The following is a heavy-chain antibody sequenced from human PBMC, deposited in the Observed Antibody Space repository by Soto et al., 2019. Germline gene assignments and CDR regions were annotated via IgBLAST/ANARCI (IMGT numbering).Heavy chain of an antibody. Sequence: SETLSLTCAVYGVSFSGYYWTWIRQPPGTGLKWIGEINHSGSTNYNPSLKSRVTISVDTSKNQFSLKLTSVTAADTAVYYCARDKITGLFDYWGQGTLVTVS. CDR2: INHSGST. CDR1: GVSFSGYY. V-gene: IGHV4-34*01. D-gene: IGHD2-8*02. J-gene: IGHJ4*02. CDR3: ARDKITGLFDY.